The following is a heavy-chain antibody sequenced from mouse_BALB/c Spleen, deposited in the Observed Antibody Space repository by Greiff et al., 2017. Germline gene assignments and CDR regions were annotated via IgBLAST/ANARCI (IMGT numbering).Heavy chain of an antibody. J-gene: IGHJ4*01. Sequence: QVQLKQSAAELARPGASVKMSCKASGYTFTSYTMHWVKQRPGQGLEWIGYINPSSGYTEYNQKFKDKTTLTADKSSSTAYMQLSSLTSEDSAVYYCARNLIYYLDYWGQGTSVTVSS. CDR2: INPSSGYT. CDR3: ARNLIYYLDY. CDR1: GYTFTSYT. D-gene: IGHD2-1*01. V-gene: IGHV1-4*02.